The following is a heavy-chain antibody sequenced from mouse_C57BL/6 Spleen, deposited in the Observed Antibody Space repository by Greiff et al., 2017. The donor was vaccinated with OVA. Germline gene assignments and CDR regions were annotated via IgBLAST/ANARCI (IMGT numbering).Heavy chain of an antibody. Sequence: EVKLMESGGDLVKPGGSLTLSCAASGFTFSSYGMSWVRQTPDKRLEWVATISSGGSYTYYPDSVKGRFNISRDNAKNTLYLQMSRLKSEDTAMYFCASRSAWFAYWGQGTLVTVSA. V-gene: IGHV5-6*02. CDR1: GFTFSSYG. CDR2: ISSGGSYT. CDR3: ASRSAWFAY. J-gene: IGHJ3*01.